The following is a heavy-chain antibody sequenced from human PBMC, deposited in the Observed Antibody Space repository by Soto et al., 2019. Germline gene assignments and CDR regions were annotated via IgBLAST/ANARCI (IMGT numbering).Heavy chain of an antibody. D-gene: IGHD2-15*01. Sequence: GSLRLSCAGSGFIFSSYWISWVRQVPGKGLEWASNINEDGREKYHVDSVKGRFTMSRDNAKNSLYLQMNGLRVDDTAVYYCARAGNIGTVDYWGRGTLVTVSS. CDR2: INEDGREK. V-gene: IGHV3-7*01. J-gene: IGHJ4*02. CDR1: GFIFSSYW. CDR3: ARAGNIGTVDY.